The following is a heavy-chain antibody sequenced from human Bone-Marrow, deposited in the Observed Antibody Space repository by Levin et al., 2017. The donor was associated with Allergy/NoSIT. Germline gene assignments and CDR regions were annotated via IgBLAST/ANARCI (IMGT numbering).Heavy chain of an antibody. Sequence: SCAASGFTFSDYYMSWIRQAPGQGLEWLSYISGSSSYTNNADSVKGRFTISRDNTKNSLYLQMNSLRAGDTAVYYCARIKWRLTGYYIDYWGQGTLVTVSS. CDR1: GFTFSDYY. CDR2: ISGSSSYT. D-gene: IGHD3-9*01. V-gene: IGHV3-11*03. CDR3: ARIKWRLTGYYIDY. J-gene: IGHJ4*02.